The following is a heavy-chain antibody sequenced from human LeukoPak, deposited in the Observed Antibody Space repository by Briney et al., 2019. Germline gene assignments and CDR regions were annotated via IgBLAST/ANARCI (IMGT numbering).Heavy chain of an antibody. CDR2: ISYSGST. D-gene: IGHD1-26*01. CDR3: ARRGTIAYGMDV. Sequence: KASETLSLTCTVSGDSISSGDHYWSWIRQPPGKGLEWIGYISYSGSTYYSPSLKSRLNISVDTSKNQFSLKMTSVTAADTAVYYCARRGTIAYGMDVWGQGTTVTVSS. CDR1: GDSISSGDHY. J-gene: IGHJ6*02. V-gene: IGHV4-30-4*01.